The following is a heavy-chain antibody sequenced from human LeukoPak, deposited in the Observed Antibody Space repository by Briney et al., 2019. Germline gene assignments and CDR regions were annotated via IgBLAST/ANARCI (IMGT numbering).Heavy chain of an antibody. CDR1: GGSISSYY. V-gene: IGHV4-59*01. Sequence: PSETLSLTCTVSGGSISSYYWSWIRQPPGKGLEWIGHIYYSGSTNYNPSLKSRVTISVDTSKNQFSLKLSSVTAADTAVYYCARDKPGYSYGSYAFDIWGQGTMVTVSS. CDR3: ARDKPGYSYGSYAFDI. D-gene: IGHD5-18*01. J-gene: IGHJ3*02. CDR2: IYYSGST.